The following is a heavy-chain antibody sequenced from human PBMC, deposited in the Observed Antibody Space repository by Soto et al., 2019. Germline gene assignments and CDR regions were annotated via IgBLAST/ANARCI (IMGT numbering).Heavy chain of an antibody. D-gene: IGHD6-13*01. CDR1: GGSISSSNW. J-gene: IGHJ6*02. CDR2: IYHSGST. Sequence: SETLSLTCAVSGGSISSSNWWSWVRPPPGKGLEWIGEIYHSGSTNYNPSLKSRVTISVDKSKNQSSLKLSYVTAEDTAVYYCARGIAAAGLSYYYYGMDVWGQGTTVTVSS. CDR3: ARGIAAAGLSYYYYGMDV. V-gene: IGHV4-4*02.